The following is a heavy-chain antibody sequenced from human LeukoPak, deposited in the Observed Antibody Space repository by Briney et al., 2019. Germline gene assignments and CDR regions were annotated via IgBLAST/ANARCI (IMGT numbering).Heavy chain of an antibody. D-gene: IGHD5/OR15-5a*01. CDR1: GGSISSYY. V-gene: IGHV4-4*07. Sequence: SETLSLTCTVSGGSISSYYWSWIRQPAGKGLEWIGRIYNSGSTNYNTNYNPSLSSRVTMSVDTSKNQFSLKLSSVTAADTAVYYCARAGILSTGDYFDPWGQGTLVTVSS. CDR2: IYNSGST. CDR3: ARAGILSTGDYFDP. J-gene: IGHJ5*02.